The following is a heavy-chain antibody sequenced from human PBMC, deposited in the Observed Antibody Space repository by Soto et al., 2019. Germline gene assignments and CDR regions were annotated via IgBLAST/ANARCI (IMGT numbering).Heavy chain of an antibody. CDR3: ARDFEAGIVVVPADQDYYYMDV. V-gene: IGHV3-33*01. J-gene: IGHJ6*03. Sequence: QVQLVESGGGVVQPGRSLRLSCAASGFTFSSYGMHWVRQAPGKGLEWVAVIWYDGSNKYYADSVKGRFTISRDNSKNSLYLQMNSLRAEDTAVYYCARDFEAGIVVVPADQDYYYMDVWGKGTTVTVSS. D-gene: IGHD2-2*01. CDR1: GFTFSSYG. CDR2: IWYDGSNK.